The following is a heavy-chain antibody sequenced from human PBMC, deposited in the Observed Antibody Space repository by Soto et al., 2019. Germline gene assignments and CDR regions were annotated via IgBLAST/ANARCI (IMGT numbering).Heavy chain of an antibody. CDR2: ISGSGGST. J-gene: IGHJ6*03. V-gene: IGHV3-23*01. D-gene: IGHD3-10*01. CDR1: GFTFSSYA. Sequence: EVQLLESGGGLVQPGGSLRLSCAASGFTFSSYAMSWVRQAPGKGLEWVSAISGSGGSTYYADPVKGRFTISRDNSKNTLYLQMNSLRAEDTAVYYCAKVHNSGYYYYYMDVWGKGTTVTVSS. CDR3: AKVHNSGYYYYYMDV.